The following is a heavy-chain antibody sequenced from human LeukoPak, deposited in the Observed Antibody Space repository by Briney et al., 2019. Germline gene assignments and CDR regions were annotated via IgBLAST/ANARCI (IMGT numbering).Heavy chain of an antibody. V-gene: IGHV4-34*01. D-gene: IGHD3-10*01. CDR3: ARGGEYGSGSYSFDY. Sequence: PSETLSLTCAVYGGSFSGYYWSWIRQPPGKGLEWIGEINHSGSTNYNPSLKSRVTISVDTSKNQFSLKLSSVTAADTAVYYCARGGEYGSGSYSFDYWGQGTLVTASS. CDR1: GGSFSGYY. CDR2: INHSGST. J-gene: IGHJ4*02.